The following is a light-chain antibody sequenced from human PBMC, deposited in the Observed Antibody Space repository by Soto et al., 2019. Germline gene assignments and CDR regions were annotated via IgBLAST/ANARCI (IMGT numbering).Light chain of an antibody. CDR2: SNN. CDR1: SSNIGSNY. CDR3: AAWDDSLNGVV. J-gene: IGLJ2*01. Sequence: QSVLTQPPSASGTPGQRVTISCSGSSSNIGSNYVYWYQHLPGTAPKLLIYSNNQQPSGVPDRFSGSKSGTSASLAISGLRSEDEADYYCAAWDDSLNGVVFGGGTKVTVL. V-gene: IGLV1-47*01.